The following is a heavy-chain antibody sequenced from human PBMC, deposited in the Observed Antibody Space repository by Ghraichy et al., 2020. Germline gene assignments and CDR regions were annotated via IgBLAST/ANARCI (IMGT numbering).Heavy chain of an antibody. Sequence: SVKVSCKASGGTFSSYAISWVRQAPGQGLEWMGGIIPIFGTANYAQKFQGRVTITADESTSTAYMELSSLRSEDTAVYYCAREQVYGSGSYYPGCGMDVWGQGTTVTVSS. V-gene: IGHV1-69*13. D-gene: IGHD3-10*01. CDR2: IIPIFGTA. J-gene: IGHJ6*02. CDR3: AREQVYGSGSYYPGCGMDV. CDR1: GGTFSSYA.